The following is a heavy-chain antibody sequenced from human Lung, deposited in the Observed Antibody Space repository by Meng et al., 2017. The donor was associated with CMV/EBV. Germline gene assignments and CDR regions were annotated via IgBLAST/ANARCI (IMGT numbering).Heavy chain of an antibody. CDR2: IHFDGSNG. J-gene: IGHJ4*02. Sequence: GESXKISCAASGFTLKYYGMHWVRQAPGKGLEWVAFIHFDGSNGHYADSVTGRFTISRDNPKNMLYLEMNSLRVEDTAVYYCAKAVFGVVIDYWGQGTLVTVSS. CDR3: AKAVFGVVIDY. CDR1: GFTLKYYG. D-gene: IGHD3-3*01. V-gene: IGHV3-30*02.